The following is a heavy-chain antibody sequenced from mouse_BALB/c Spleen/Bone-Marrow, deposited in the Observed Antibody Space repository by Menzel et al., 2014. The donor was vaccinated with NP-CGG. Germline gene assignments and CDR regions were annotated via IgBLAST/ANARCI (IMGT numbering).Heavy chain of an antibody. J-gene: IGHJ4*01. V-gene: IGHV1-53*01. Sequence: VQRVESGAELVKPGASVKLSCKASGYTFTSYYMYWVKQRPGQGLEWIGEINPGSGGTNYNEKFKAKATLTADKSSSTAYMQLSSLTSDDSAVYFCARCLTGTSAMDYWGQGTSVTVSS. CDR2: INPGSGGT. CDR3: ARCLTGTSAMDY. CDR1: GYTFTSYY. D-gene: IGHD4-1*01.